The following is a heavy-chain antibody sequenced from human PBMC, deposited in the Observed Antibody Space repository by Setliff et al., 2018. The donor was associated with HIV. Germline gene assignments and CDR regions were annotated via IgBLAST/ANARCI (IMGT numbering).Heavy chain of an antibody. Sequence: ASVKVSCKASGYTFKTYGMHWVRQAPGQSLEWMAWINVGKGNTKYSQNFQGRLTVTGDTSASTVDMELSSLTHEDTAVYYCTRGGGAARRVIGHWGQGTLVTVSS. CDR2: INVGKGNT. V-gene: IGHV1-3*01. D-gene: IGHD6-6*01. CDR1: GYTFKTYG. J-gene: IGHJ5*02. CDR3: TRGGGAARRVIGH.